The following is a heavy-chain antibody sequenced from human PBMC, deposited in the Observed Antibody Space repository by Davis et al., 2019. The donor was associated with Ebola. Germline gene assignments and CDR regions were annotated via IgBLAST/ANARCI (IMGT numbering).Heavy chain of an antibody. CDR2: IHGGGGDT. J-gene: IGHJ5*02. D-gene: IGHD1-1*01. V-gene: IGHV3-23*01. CDR3: GGDPNWESGS. Sequence: PGGSLRLPCAAPGFSSSRTDMNWFRQAPGRGPEWVSNIHGGGGDTNYADSVKGRFTISRDNSKNTLYLQMDSLRIEDTAQYYCGGDPNWESGSWGQGALVSVSS. CDR1: GFSSSRTD.